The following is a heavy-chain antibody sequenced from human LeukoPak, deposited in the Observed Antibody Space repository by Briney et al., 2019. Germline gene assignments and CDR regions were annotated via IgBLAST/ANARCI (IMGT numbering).Heavy chain of an antibody. J-gene: IGHJ2*01. V-gene: IGHV4-59*01. CDR1: GGSISSYY. CDR3: ARVRYDSSGERYFDL. D-gene: IGHD3-22*01. CDR2: IYYSGST. Sequence: PSETLSLTCTVSGGSISSYYWSWIRQPPGKGLEWIGYIYYSGSTNYNPSLKSRVTISVDTSKNQFSLKLSSVTAADTAVYYCARVRYDSSGERYFDLWGRGTLVTVSS.